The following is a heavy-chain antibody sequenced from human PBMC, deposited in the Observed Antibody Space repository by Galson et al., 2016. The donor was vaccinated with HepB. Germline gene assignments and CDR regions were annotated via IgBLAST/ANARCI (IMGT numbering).Heavy chain of an antibody. V-gene: IGHV5-10-1*01. D-gene: IGHD2-21*01. CDR1: GYMFTTYW. CDR2: IDPSDSYT. CDR3: ARHGGAYYYHGMDV. J-gene: IGHJ6*02. Sequence: QSGAEVKKPGESLRISCEGSGYMFTTYWISWVRQMPGKGLEWMGRIDPSDSYTNYSPSFQGHVTISTYKSISTAYLQWNSLKASDTAIYYCARHGGAYYYHGMDVWGQGTTVTVSS.